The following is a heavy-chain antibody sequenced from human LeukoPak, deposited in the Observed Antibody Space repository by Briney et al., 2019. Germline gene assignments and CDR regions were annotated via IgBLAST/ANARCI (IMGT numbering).Heavy chain of an antibody. D-gene: IGHD1-14*01. Sequence: SETLSLTCTVSGGSISSSSYYWGWIRQPPGKGLEWIGSIYYSGSTYYNPSLKSRVTISIDTSKNKFSLKLTSVTAADTAVYYCAKTSNHLSPHFDYWGQGALVTVSS. J-gene: IGHJ4*02. CDR3: AKTSNHLSPHFDY. CDR1: GGSISSSSYY. CDR2: IYYSGST. V-gene: IGHV4-39*07.